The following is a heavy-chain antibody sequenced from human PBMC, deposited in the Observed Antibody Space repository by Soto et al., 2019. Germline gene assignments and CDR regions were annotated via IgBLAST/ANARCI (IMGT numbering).Heavy chain of an antibody. D-gene: IGHD3-16*01. J-gene: IGHJ6*02. CDR2: ISYDGSNK. CDR1: GFTFSSYA. CDR3: ARDFKSGPVGAMGYYGMDV. V-gene: IGHV3-30-3*01. Sequence: QVQLVESGGGVVQPGRSLRLSCAASGFTFSSYAMHWVRQAPGKGLEWVAVISYDGSNKYYADSVKGRFTISRDNSKNTLYLQMNSLRAEDTAVYYCARDFKSGPVGAMGYYGMDVWGQGTTVTVSS.